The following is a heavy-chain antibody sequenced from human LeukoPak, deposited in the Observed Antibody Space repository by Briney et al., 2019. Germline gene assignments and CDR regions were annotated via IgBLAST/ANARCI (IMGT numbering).Heavy chain of an antibody. CDR1: GGSISSYY. J-gene: IGHJ4*02. CDR2: VYYNGNT. CDR3: ARHSGDSSGYLLDY. Sequence: SETLSLTCTVSGGSISSYYWSWIRQPPGKGLEWIGYVYYNGNTNYNPSLKSRVTISVDTSMNQFSLKLSSVTAADTAVYYCARHSGDSSGYLLDYWGQGTLVTVSS. V-gene: IGHV4-59*08. D-gene: IGHD3-22*01.